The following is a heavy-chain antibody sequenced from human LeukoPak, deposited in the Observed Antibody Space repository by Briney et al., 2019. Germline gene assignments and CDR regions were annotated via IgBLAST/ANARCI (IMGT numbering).Heavy chain of an antibody. CDR3: AKEVGEYCSSTSCYTGNNWFDP. CDR1: GFTFSNYG. D-gene: IGHD2-2*02. CDR2: IRYDGTNK. J-gene: IGHJ5*02. Sequence: GGSLRLSCAASGFTFSNYGMHWVRQAPGKGLEWVAFIRYDGTNKYSADSVKGRFTISRDNAKNSLFLQMNSLRAEDTAVYYCAKEVGEYCSSTSCYTGNNWFDPWGQGTLVTVSS. V-gene: IGHV3-30*02.